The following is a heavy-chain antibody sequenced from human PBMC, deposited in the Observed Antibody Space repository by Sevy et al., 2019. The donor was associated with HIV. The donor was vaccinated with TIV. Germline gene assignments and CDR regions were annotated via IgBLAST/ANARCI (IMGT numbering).Heavy chain of an antibody. V-gene: IGHV3-7*01. CDR3: ARALADWGSFHYSS. Sequence: GESLKISCAASGFTFATYWMTWVRQAPGKGLERVAYIKQDGTDKYDVDSVRGRFAISRDNAKNSLYLHMSGLRAEDTAVYYCARALADWGSFHYSSWGRGTLVTVSS. J-gene: IGHJ4*02. CDR1: GFTFATYW. CDR2: IKQDGTDK. D-gene: IGHD3-16*02.